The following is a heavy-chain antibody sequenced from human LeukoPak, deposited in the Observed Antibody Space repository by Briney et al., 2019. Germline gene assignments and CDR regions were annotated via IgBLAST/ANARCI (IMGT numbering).Heavy chain of an antibody. V-gene: IGHV3-11*04. CDR3: AREPATTGSSFDY. D-gene: IGHD1-1*01. J-gene: IGHJ4*02. CDR2: ISSSGSTI. CDR1: GFTFSDYY. Sequence: SGGSLRLSCAASGFTFSDYYVSWIRQAPGKGLEWVSYISSSGSTIYYADSVKGRFTISRDNAKNSLYLQMNSLRAEDTAVYYCAREPATTGSSFDYWGQGTLVTVSS.